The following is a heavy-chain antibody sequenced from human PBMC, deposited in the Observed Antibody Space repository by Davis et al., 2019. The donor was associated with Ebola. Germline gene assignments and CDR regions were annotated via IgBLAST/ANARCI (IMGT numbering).Heavy chain of an antibody. CDR2: INHSGST. V-gene: IGHV4-34*01. CDR3: ARVREWLVPGYFDY. Sequence: MPSETLSLTCAVYGGSFSGYYWSWIRQPPGKGLEWIGDINHSGSTNYNPSLKSRVTISVDTSKNQFSLKLSSVTAADTAVYYCARVREWLVPGYFDYWGQGTLVTVSS. J-gene: IGHJ4*02. CDR1: GGSFSGYY. D-gene: IGHD6-19*01.